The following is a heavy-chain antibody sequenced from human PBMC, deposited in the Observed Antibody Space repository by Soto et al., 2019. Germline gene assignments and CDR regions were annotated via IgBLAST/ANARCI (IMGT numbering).Heavy chain of an antibody. Sequence: EVQLVESGGGLVQPGGSLRLSCAASGFTFSSYAMHWVRQAPGKGLEYVSAISSNGGSTYYANSVKGRFTISRDDSKNTLYLQMGSLRAEDMAVYYCARVRYGDLIYFDYWGQGTLVTVSS. D-gene: IGHD4-17*01. CDR2: ISSNGGST. V-gene: IGHV3-64*01. CDR3: ARVRYGDLIYFDY. CDR1: GFTFSSYA. J-gene: IGHJ4*02.